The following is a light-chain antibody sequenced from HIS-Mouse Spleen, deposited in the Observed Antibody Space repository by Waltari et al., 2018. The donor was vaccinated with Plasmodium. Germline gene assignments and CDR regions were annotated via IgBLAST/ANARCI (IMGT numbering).Light chain of an antibody. CDR3: QQSYSTWT. J-gene: IGKJ1*01. CDR1: QIISSY. CDR2: AAS. Sequence: DIQMTQSPSSRSASVGDRVPITRRASQIISSYLNWYQQKPGKAPKRLIYAASSLQSGVPSRVSGSGSGTDFTLTISSLQPEDFATDYGQQSYSTWTFGQATKVAIK. V-gene: IGKV1-39*01.